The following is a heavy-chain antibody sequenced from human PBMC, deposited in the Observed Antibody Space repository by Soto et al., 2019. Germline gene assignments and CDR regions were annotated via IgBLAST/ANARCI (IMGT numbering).Heavy chain of an antibody. CDR3: ALGAGYSSGWYWLDY. V-gene: IGHV4-39*01. J-gene: IGHJ4*02. CDR2: IYYSGST. D-gene: IGHD6-19*01. Sequence: QLQLQESGPGLVKPSETLSLTCTVSGGSISSSSYYWGWIRQPPGKGLEWIGSIYYSGSTYYNPSLKSRVTISVDTSKNQCSLKLSSVTAADTAVYYCALGAGYSSGWYWLDYWGQGTLVTVSS. CDR1: GGSISSSSYY.